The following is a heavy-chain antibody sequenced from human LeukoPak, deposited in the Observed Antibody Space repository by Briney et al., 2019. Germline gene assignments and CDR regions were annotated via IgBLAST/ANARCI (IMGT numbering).Heavy chain of an antibody. Sequence: ASVKVSCKTSGYPFTTWEINWVRQAAGQGLEWMGWVHPNSGNTAYAQKFQGRVTMTRDTSISTAYMELSGLRFDDTAVYYCARDYITGTRTGFDPWGQGTLVTVSS. CDR2: VHPNSGNT. J-gene: IGHJ5*02. CDR3: ARDYITGTRTGFDP. V-gene: IGHV1-8*01. CDR1: GYPFTTWE. D-gene: IGHD1-7*01.